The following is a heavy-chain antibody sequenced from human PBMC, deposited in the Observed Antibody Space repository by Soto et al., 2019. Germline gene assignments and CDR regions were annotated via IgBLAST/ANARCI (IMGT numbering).Heavy chain of an antibody. CDR1: GFTFTSSS. V-gene: IGHV1-58*01. J-gene: IGHJ4*02. Sequence: ASVKVSCKASGFTFTSSSVQWVRQARGQRLEWIGWIVVGSGNTNYAQKFQERVTITRDMSTSTAYMELSSLRSEDTAVYYCAAVGYYYDSSGVDYWGQGTLVTVSS. CDR2: IVVGSGNT. D-gene: IGHD3-22*01. CDR3: AAVGYYYDSSGVDY.